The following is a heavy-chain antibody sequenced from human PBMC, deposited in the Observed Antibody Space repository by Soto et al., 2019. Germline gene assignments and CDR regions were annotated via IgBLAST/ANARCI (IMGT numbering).Heavy chain of an antibody. CDR3: SRMVV. J-gene: IGHJ4*02. V-gene: IGHV3-73*01. CDR2: IRSKANNYAT. Sequence: GGSLRLSCAASGFNFSGSVIHWVRQASGKGLEWVGRIRSKANNYATGYAASVKGRFTISRDDSKNTAYLQMNSLKSEDTAVYYCSRMVVWGQGSLVTVSS. CDR1: GFNFSGSV. D-gene: IGHD2-15*01.